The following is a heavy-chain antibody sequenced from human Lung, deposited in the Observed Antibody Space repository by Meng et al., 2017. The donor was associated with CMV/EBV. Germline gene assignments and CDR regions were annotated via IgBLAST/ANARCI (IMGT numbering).Heavy chain of an antibody. Sequence: QVQLRESGPALVKPSATLSLTCPVSGDSITNHNWWAWVRQPPGKGLEWIGEIPHRGSSAYNPSLKSRVSMSIDKSKNQFSLKLTSVTAADTAVYHCLRRSGGSVWGQGTLVTVSS. V-gene: IGHV4-4*02. CDR1: GDSITNHNW. J-gene: IGHJ1*01. CDR2: IPHRGSS. CDR3: LRRSGGSV. D-gene: IGHD3-10*01.